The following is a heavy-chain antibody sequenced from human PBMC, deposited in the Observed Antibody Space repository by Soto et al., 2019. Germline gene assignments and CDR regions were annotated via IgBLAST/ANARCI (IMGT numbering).Heavy chain of an antibody. CDR3: ASPSYGSGSYY. V-gene: IGHV1-3*01. J-gene: IGHJ4*02. Sequence: QVKLVQSGAEVKKPGASVKVSCKASGYTFSNYLLHWVRQAPGQGLEWMGWINAGNGHTKYSQKFQGRVTFTRDTSPTTAYIELSSLRSEDTALYYCASPSYGSGSYYWGQGTLVTVSS. CDR1: GYTFSNYL. CDR2: INAGNGHT. D-gene: IGHD3-10*01.